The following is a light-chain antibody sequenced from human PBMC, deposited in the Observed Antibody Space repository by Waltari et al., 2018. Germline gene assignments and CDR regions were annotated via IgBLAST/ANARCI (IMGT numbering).Light chain of an antibody. CDR3: AAWDDSLKAVL. CDR2: NNN. V-gene: IGLV1-47*01. Sequence: QSVLTQPPSASGTPGQRVTISCSGSSSNIGSNRVYWYQQFPGTAPKLLVYNNNERPSGVPDRFSGSKSGTSASLAISGPRSEDEADYYCAAWDDSLKAVLFGGGTKLTVL. J-gene: IGLJ2*01. CDR1: SSNIGSNR.